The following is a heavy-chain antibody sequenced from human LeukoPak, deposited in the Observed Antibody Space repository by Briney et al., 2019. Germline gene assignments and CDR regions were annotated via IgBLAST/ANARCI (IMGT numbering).Heavy chain of an antibody. CDR2: IDHSGRT. CDR3: ARKTHGSYFDY. Sequence: SETLSLTCAVYGGSFSGYYWSWIRQPPGKGLEWIGEIDHSGRTNSNASLKSRVTISVDTSKNQFSLKLNSVTAADTAVYYCARKTHGSYFDYWGQGTLVTVSS. D-gene: IGHD3-3*01. V-gene: IGHV4-34*01. CDR1: GGSFSGYY. J-gene: IGHJ4*02.